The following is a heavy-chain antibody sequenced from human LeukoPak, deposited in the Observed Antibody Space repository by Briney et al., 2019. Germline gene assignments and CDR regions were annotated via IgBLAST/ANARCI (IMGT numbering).Heavy chain of an antibody. Sequence: GGSLRLSCAASGFTFSSYDMHWVRQATGKGLEWVSAIGTAGDTDYPGSVKGRFPISRENAKNSLYLQMNTLRAGDTAVYYCARGTRKYDILTGRDSWGQGTLVTVSS. J-gene: IGHJ5*01. V-gene: IGHV3-13*01. CDR2: IGTAGDT. D-gene: IGHD3-9*01. CDR1: GFTFSSYD. CDR3: ARGTRKYDILTGRDS.